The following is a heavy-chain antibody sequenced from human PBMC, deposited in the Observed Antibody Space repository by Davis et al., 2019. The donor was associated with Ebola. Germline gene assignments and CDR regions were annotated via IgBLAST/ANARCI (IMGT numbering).Heavy chain of an antibody. CDR2: INPNSGGT. CDR3: ARGGGLRVTRGGWFDP. V-gene: IGHV1-2*02. J-gene: IGHJ5*02. Sequence: ASVKVSCKASGYTFTGYYMHWVRQAPGQGLEWMGWINPNSGGTNYAQKFQGRVTMTRDTSISTAYMELSRLRSDDTAVYYCARGGGLRVTRGGWFDPWGQGTLVTVSS. CDR1: GYTFTGYY. D-gene: IGHD5-12*01.